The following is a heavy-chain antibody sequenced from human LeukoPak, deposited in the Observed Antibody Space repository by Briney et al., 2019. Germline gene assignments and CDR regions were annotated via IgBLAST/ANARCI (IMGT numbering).Heavy chain of an antibody. D-gene: IGHD6-25*01. V-gene: IGHV3-11*01. Sequence: GGSLRLSCAASGFTFSEYYMTWIRQAPGKGLEWISYISSGGSTVYYADSVRGRFTISRDNTKNLLFLQMNSLRAEDTAVYYCARESAAIDYWGRGTLVTVSS. CDR2: ISSGGSTV. CDR3: ARESAAIDY. J-gene: IGHJ4*02. CDR1: GFTFSEYY.